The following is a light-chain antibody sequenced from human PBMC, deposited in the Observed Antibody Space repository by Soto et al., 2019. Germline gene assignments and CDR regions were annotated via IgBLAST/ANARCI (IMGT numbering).Light chain of an antibody. J-gene: IGKJ1*01. CDR3: MQGTHWPTT. Sequence: DVVMTQSPLSLPVTLGQPASISCRSSRSLVYSDGNAYLNWSQQRPGQSPRRLIYKASNRDSGVPDRFSGSGSGTDFTLQINRVEAEDVGVYYCMQGTHWPTTFGRGTTVEI. CDR2: KAS. V-gene: IGKV2-30*01. CDR1: RSLVYSDGNAY.